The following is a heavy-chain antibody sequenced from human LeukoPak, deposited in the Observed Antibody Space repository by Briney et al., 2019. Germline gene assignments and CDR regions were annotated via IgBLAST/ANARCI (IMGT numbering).Heavy chain of an antibody. CDR3: TTSRGPLTEY. V-gene: IGHV3-74*01. CDR1: GFIFSSYW. J-gene: IGHJ4*02. Sequence: GGSLRLSCAASGFIFSSYWMHWVRQTPGKGLVWVSRINSGGSGTSYADSVEGRFTISRDNAKNTLYLQMNSLRVEDTAVYYCTTSRGPLTEYWGQGTLVTVSS. CDR2: INSGGSGT. D-gene: IGHD3-10*01.